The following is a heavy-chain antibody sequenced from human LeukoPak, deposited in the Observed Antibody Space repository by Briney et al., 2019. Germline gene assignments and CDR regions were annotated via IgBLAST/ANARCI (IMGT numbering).Heavy chain of an antibody. CDR3: ARVIERQWLIPSYYYYGMDV. D-gene: IGHD6-19*01. CDR2: ISSSSSYI. V-gene: IGHV3-21*01. CDR1: GFTFSSYS. J-gene: IGHJ6*02. Sequence: GGSLRLSCAASGFTFSSYSMNWVRQAPGKGLEWVSSISSSSSYIYYADSVKGRFTISRDNAKNSLYLQINSLRAEDTAVYYCARVIERQWLIPSYYYYGMDVWGQGTTVTVSS.